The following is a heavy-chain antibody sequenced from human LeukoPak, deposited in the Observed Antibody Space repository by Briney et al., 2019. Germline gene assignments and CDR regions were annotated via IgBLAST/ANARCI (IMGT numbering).Heavy chain of an antibody. D-gene: IGHD3-3*01. CDR1: GFTFNIYP. CDR2: IGTSGDT. Sequence: GGSLRLSCVASGFTFNIYPMTWVRQSPGKGLEWVSTIGTSGDTYYADSVKGRFIISRDDSKSTAYLQMNSLKTEDTAVYYCTRDHDFWSGPFDVWGKGATVTVSS. V-gene: IGHV3-23*01. J-gene: IGHJ6*04. CDR3: TRDHDFWSGPFDV.